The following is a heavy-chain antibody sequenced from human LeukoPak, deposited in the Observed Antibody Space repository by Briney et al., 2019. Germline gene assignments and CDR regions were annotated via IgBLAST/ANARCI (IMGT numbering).Heavy chain of an antibody. J-gene: IGHJ3*02. Sequence: SETLSLTCTVSGGSISSGSYYWSWIRQPAGKGLEWIGRIYTSGSTNYNPSLKSRVTISVDTSKNQFSLKLSSVTAADTAVYYCARGYYDCWIGHYPKSRLSFDICGQGAMVTVSS. V-gene: IGHV4-61*02. CDR1: GGSISSGSYY. CDR2: IYTSGST. D-gene: IGHD3-3*01. CDR3: ARGYYDCWIGHYPKSRLSFDI.